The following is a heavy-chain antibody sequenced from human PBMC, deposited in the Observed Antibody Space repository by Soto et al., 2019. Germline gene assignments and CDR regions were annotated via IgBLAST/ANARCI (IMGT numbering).Heavy chain of an antibody. V-gene: IGHV3-21*01. Sequence: GGSLRLSCAASHFTFSSYAMNWVRQAPGKGLEWVSSITSSSYIYYAGSVRGRFTISRDNANNSLYLQMDSLRADDTAVYYCTRGPPDYWGQGTQVTVSS. CDR3: TRGPPDY. CDR1: HFTFSSYA. CDR2: ITSSSYI. J-gene: IGHJ4*02.